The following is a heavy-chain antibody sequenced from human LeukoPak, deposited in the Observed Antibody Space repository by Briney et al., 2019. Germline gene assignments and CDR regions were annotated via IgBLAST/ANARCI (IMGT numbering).Heavy chain of an antibody. J-gene: IGHJ5*02. CDR1: GFTFSSYS. D-gene: IGHD3-22*01. V-gene: IGHV3-21*01. CDR2: ISSSSSYI. CDR3: ARVEDYYDSSGYPS. Sequence: PGGSLRLSCAASGFTFSSYSMNWVRQAPGKGLEWVSSISSSSSYIYCADSVKGRFTISRDNAKNSLYLQMNSLRAEDTAVYYCARVEDYYDSSGYPSWGQGTLVTVSS.